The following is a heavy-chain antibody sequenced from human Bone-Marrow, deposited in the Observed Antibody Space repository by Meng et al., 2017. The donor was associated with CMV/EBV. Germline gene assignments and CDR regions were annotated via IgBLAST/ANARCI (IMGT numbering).Heavy chain of an antibody. J-gene: IGHJ3*02. CDR1: GGSVSSGSYY. V-gene: IGHV4-61*01. CDR2: IYYSGST. CDR3: ARDDYGDYGDAFDI. Sequence: SETLSLTCTVSGGSVSSGSYYWSWIRQPPGKGLEWIGYIYYSGSTNYNPSLKSRVTISVDTSKNQFSLKLSSVTAADTAVYYCARDDYGDYGDAFDIWGQGTMVTVS. D-gene: IGHD4-17*01.